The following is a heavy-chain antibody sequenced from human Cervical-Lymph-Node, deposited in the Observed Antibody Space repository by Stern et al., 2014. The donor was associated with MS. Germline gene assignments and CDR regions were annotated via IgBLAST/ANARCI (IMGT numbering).Heavy chain of an antibody. CDR3: ARDGNSYGLGEGFDY. J-gene: IGHJ4*02. CDR1: GFTFSSYS. Sequence: EDQLVESGGGLVKPGGSLRLSCAASGFTFSSYSMNWVRQAPGKGLEWVSSISSSSSYIYYADSVKGRFTISRDNAKNSLYLQMNSLRAEDTAVYYCARDGNSYGLGEGFDYWGQGTLVTVSS. V-gene: IGHV3-21*01. CDR2: ISSSSSYI. D-gene: IGHD5-18*01.